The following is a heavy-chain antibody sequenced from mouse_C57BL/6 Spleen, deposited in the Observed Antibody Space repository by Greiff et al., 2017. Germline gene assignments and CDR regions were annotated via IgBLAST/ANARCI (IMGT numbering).Heavy chain of an antibody. D-gene: IGHD2-1*01. CDR2: ISYDGSN. Sequence: EVKLMESGPGLVKPSQSLSLTCSVTGYSITSGYYWNWIRQFPGNKLEWMGYISYDGSNNYNPSLKNPISITRDTSKNQFFLKLNSVTTEDTATYYCARDGNYGNYESAKDYWGQGTSVTVSS. J-gene: IGHJ4*01. CDR3: ARDGNYGNYESAKDY. V-gene: IGHV3-6*01. CDR1: GYSITSGYY.